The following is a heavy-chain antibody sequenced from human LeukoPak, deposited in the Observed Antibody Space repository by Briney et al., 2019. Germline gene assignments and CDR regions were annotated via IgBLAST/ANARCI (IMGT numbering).Heavy chain of an antibody. CDR2: IIPILGIA. CDR1: GGTFSSYT. D-gene: IGHD3-22*01. V-gene: IGHV1-69*02. Sequence: SVKVSCKASGGTFSSYTISWVRQAPGQGLEWMGRIIPILGIANYAQKFQGRVTITADKSTCTAYMELSSLRSEDTAVYYCARGGSYDSSGYYSLGGYWGQGTLVTVSS. CDR3: ARGGSYDSSGYYSLGGY. J-gene: IGHJ4*02.